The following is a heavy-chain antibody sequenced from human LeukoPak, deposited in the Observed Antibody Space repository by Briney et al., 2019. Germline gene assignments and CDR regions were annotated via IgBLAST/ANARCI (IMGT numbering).Heavy chain of an antibody. CDR3: ANALSGSGMDV. CDR1: GFTFSSYA. D-gene: IGHD2-2*01. Sequence: GGSLRLSCAASGFTFSSYAMSWVRQAPGKGLEWVSSIVGSGGSTYYADSVKGRFTISRDNSKNTLYLQMNSLRAEDTAVYYCANALSGSGMDVWGQGTTVTVSS. CDR2: IVGSGGST. V-gene: IGHV3-23*01. J-gene: IGHJ6*02.